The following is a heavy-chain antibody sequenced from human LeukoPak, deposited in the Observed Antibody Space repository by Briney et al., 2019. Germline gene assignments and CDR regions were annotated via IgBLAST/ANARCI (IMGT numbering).Heavy chain of an antibody. Sequence: GGSLRLSCAASGFTFSSYSMNWDRQAPGKGLEWVSSISSSSSYIYYADSVKGRFTISRDNAKNSLYLQMHSLRAEDTAVYYCAIYGDSNFDYWGQGTLVTVSS. CDR1: GFTFSSYS. V-gene: IGHV3-21*01. CDR2: ISSSSSYI. CDR3: AIYGDSNFDY. J-gene: IGHJ4*02. D-gene: IGHD4-17*01.